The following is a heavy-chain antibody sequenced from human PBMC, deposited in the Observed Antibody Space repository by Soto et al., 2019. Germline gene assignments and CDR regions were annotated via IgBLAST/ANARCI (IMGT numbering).Heavy chain of an antibody. J-gene: IGHJ6*02. CDR1: GFTFSSYA. V-gene: IGHV3-23*01. CDR2: ISGSGGST. CDR3: AKANKRCSGGSCYSGYYYYGMDV. Sequence: PGGSLRLSCAASGFTFSSYAMSWVRQAPGKGLEWVSAISGSGGSTYYADSVKGRFTISRDNSKNTLYLQMNSLRAEDTAVYYCAKANKRCSGGSCYSGYYYYGMDVWGQGTTVTVSS. D-gene: IGHD2-15*01.